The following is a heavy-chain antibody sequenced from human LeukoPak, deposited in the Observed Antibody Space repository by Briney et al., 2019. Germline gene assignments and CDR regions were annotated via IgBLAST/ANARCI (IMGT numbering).Heavy chain of an antibody. CDR1: GGTFSSYA. J-gene: IGHJ4*02. CDR2: IIPIFGTA. V-gene: IGHV1-69*13. D-gene: IGHD3-9*01. CDR3: AGAYDILAGELDF. Sequence: SVKVSCKASGGTFSSYAISWVRQAPGQGLEWMGGIIPIFGTANYARKFNGRVTISADESTSTAYLELSSLRSEDTAMYYCAGAYDILAGELDFWGQGSLDTVS.